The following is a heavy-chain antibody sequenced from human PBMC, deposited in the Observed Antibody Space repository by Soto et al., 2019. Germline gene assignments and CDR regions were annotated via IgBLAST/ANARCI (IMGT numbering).Heavy chain of an antibody. D-gene: IGHD3-22*01. V-gene: IGHV3-21*04. J-gene: IGHJ4*02. CDR3: ARGFYDSRAYYTG. Sequence: EVQLAESGGGLVKPGGSLRLSCAASGFSFSDYTMNWFRQAPGKGLEWVSSITGSSDYTYYSGSVTGRFTISRDNANNSLFLQMNSLKTEDTAVYFCARGFYDSRAYYTGWGQGTLVTVSS. CDR1: GFSFSDYT. CDR2: ITGSSDYT.